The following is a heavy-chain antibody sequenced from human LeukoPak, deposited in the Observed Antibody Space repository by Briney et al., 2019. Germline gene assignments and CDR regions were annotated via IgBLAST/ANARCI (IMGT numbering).Heavy chain of an antibody. J-gene: IGHJ4*02. Sequence: PGGSLRLSCAASGFTFSYYAMSWVRQAPGKGLEWFSAISGSGGSTYYADSVKGRFTISRDNSKNTLYLQMNSLRAEDTAVYFCAKRSGEASSISSHGRFDYWGQGTPVTVSS. CDR1: GFTFSYYA. V-gene: IGHV3-23*01. D-gene: IGHD3-10*01. CDR2: ISGSGGST. CDR3: AKRSGEASSISSHGRFDY.